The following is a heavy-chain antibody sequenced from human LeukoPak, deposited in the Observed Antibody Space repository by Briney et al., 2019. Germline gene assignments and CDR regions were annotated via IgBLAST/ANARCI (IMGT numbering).Heavy chain of an antibody. D-gene: IGHD3-10*01. J-gene: IGHJ4*02. CDR1: GYAFTGYY. V-gene: IGHV1-2*02. CDR2: INPNSGGT. CDR3: ARGGVRGIIIYYFDY. Sequence: ASVKVSCKASGYAFTGYYIHWLRQAPGQGLEWLGWINPNSGGTNHAQKFQGRVIMTRDTSISTAYMELSRLRSDDTAVYYCARGGVRGIIIYYFDYWGQGTLVTVSS.